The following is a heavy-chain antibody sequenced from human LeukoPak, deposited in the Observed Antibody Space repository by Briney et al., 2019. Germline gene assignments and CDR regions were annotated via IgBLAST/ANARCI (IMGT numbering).Heavy chain of an antibody. CDR1: GFTFSDHY. CDR2: IRNKANSYTP. J-gene: IGHJ4*02. Sequence: GGSLRLSCAASGFTFSDHYMDWVRRAPGQGLEWVGRIRNKANSYTPEYHASVTGTFNISRDAAKNSLYLQMNSLKTEDTAVYYCATTLGDPPDYWGQGTLVTVSS. CDR3: ATTLGDPPDY. D-gene: IGHD4-17*01. V-gene: IGHV3-72*01.